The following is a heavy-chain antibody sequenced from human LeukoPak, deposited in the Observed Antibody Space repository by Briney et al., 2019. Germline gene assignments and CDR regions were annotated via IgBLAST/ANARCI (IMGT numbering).Heavy chain of an antibody. J-gene: IGHJ4*02. D-gene: IGHD5-18*01. CDR2: IHHSGTT. CDR3: ARPSTHGYAYGRSDFDS. Sequence: SSETLSLTCTVSGYSINSVYYWGWIRQPPEKGLEWIGSIHHSGTTYFNPSLKSRVTISMDTSRNQFSLKLTSVTAADTAVYYCARPSTHGYAYGRSDFDSWGQGTLVTVSS. V-gene: IGHV4-38-2*02. CDR1: GYSINSVYY.